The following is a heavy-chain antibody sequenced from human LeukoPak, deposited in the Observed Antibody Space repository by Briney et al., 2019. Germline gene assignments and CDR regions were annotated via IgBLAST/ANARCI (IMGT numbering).Heavy chain of an antibody. V-gene: IGHV4-59*12. CDR1: GGSISSYD. CDR3: ARESYRLLWFGEFSV. D-gene: IGHD3-10*01. J-gene: IGHJ4*02. Sequence: SETLSLTCTISGGSISSYDWSWIRQPPGKGLEWIGYIYYSGSTNYNPSLKSRVTMSVDTSKNQFSLKLSSVTAADTAVYYCARESYRLLWFGEFSVWGQGTLVTVSS. CDR2: IYYSGST.